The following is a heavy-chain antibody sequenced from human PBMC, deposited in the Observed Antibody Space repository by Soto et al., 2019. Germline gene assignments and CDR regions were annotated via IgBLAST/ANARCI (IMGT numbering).Heavy chain of an antibody. CDR2: ITSDTKTI. Sequence: EVRLVESGGALVQRGGSLTLSCAASGFRFSIYSMNWVRQAPGKGLEWSAYITSDTKTIKYAESVKGRFTISRDNAKNSVYLQMNNLSDEDKAVYYCARSVEGHFDYWGQGTVVTVSS. CDR3: ARSVEGHFDY. J-gene: IGHJ4*02. V-gene: IGHV3-48*02. CDR1: GFRFSIYS. D-gene: IGHD6-19*01.